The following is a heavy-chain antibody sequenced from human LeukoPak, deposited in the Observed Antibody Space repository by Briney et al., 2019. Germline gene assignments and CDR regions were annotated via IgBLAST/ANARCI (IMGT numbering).Heavy chain of an antibody. CDR2: ISHGGTSK. CDR3: ARGPGALDY. D-gene: IGHD2-2*01. V-gene: IGHV3-30*03. CDR1: GFAFSRYG. J-gene: IGHJ4*02. Sequence: PGGSLRLSCAASGFAFSRYGMHWARQAPGKGLEGVALISHGGTSKNHADSVKGRFTISRDNSNNTLYLQMNSLRPEDTAVYYCARGPGALDYWGQGTLVTVSS.